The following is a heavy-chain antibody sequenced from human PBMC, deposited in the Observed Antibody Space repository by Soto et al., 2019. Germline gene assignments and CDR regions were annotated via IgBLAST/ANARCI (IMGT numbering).Heavy chain of an antibody. J-gene: IGHJ6*02. CDR2: IGAYNGNT. CDR3: ARDSSSWYMYYYYGMDV. Sequence: GASVKVSCKASGYTFTSYGISWVRQAPGQGLEWMGWIGAYNGNTNYAQKLQGRVTMTTDTSTSTAYMELRSLRSDDTAVYYCARDSSSWYMYYYYGMDVWGQGTTVTVSS. V-gene: IGHV1-18*01. CDR1: GYTFTSYG. D-gene: IGHD6-13*01.